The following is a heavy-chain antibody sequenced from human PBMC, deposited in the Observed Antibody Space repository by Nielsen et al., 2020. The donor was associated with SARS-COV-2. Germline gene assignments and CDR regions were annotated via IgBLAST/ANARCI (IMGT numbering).Heavy chain of an antibody. CDR3: ASVGYCSGGSCYGYYYGMDV. V-gene: IGHV3-20*01. CDR1: GFTFDDYG. Sequence: GESLKISCAASGFTFDDYGMSWVRQAPGKGLEWVSGINWNGGSTGYADSVKGRFTISRDNAKNSLYLQMNSLRAEDTVLYHCASVGYCSGGSCYGYYYGMDVWGQGTTVTVSS. CDR2: INWNGGST. D-gene: IGHD2-15*01. J-gene: IGHJ6*02.